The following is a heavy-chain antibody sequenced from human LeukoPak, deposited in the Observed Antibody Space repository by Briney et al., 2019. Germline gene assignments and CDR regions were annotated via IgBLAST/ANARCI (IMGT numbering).Heavy chain of an antibody. CDR1: GFTFSSYE. CDR3: ARAYYYDSSGFYYYYYYMDV. V-gene: IGHV3-48*03. Sequence: GGSLRLSCAASGFTFSSYEMNWVRQAPGKGLEWVSYISSSGSTIYYADSVEGRFTISRDNAKNSLYLQMNSLRAEDTAVYYCARAYYYDSSGFYYYYYYMDVWGKGTTVTISS. J-gene: IGHJ6*03. D-gene: IGHD3-22*01. CDR2: ISSSGSTI.